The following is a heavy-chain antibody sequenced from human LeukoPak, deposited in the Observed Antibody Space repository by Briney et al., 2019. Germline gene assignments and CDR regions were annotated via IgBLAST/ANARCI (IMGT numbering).Heavy chain of an antibody. CDR1: GFRVGSDY. D-gene: IGHD2-8*01. CDR2: VGNSDNHK. J-gene: IGHJ4*02. Sequence: GGSLRLSCAASGFRVGSDYTSWSRQAPGKGLEWVAVVGNSDNHKDNADSVKGRFTISRDDAKNSVYLQMNSLRVEDTAIYYCAREQWYRFDNWGQGALVTVSS. V-gene: IGHV3-11*01. CDR3: AREQWYRFDN.